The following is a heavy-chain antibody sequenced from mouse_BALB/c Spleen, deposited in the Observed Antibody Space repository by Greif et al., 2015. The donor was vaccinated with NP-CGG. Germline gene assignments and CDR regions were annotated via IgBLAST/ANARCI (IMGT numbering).Heavy chain of an antibody. Sequence: QVQLQQSGPELVKPGASVKMSCKASGYTFTDYVISWVKQRTGQGLEWIGEIYPGSGSTYYNEKFKGKATLTADKSSNTAYMQLSSLTSEDSAVYFCARSKTLYYGNSPWFAYWGQGTLVTVSA. CDR2: IYPGSGST. CDR1: GYTFTDYV. J-gene: IGHJ3*01. CDR3: ARSKTLYYGNSPWFAY. V-gene: IGHV1-77*01. D-gene: IGHD2-1*01.